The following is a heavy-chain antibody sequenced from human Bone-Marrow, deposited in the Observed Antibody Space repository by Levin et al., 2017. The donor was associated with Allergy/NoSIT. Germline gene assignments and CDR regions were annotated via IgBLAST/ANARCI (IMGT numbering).Heavy chain of an antibody. CDR3: ARGVWSGKREYFQN. Sequence: GGSLRLSCVVSGFSFRTYSMNWLRQAPGKGLEWVSYISAASNTIYYADSVRGRFSISRDSAKNSVFLQMTSLTVDDTAVYYCARGVWSGKREYFQNWGQGTLVTVSS. D-gene: IGHD3-10*01. CDR1: GFSFRTYS. J-gene: IGHJ1*01. CDR2: ISAASNTI. V-gene: IGHV3-48*01.